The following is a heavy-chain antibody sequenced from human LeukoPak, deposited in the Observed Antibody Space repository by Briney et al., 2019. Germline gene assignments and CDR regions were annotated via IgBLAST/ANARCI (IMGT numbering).Heavy chain of an antibody. J-gene: IGHJ4*02. CDR1: GGSFSGYY. Sequence: SETLSLTCAVYGGSFSGYYWSWIRQPPGKGLEWIGEINHSGSTNYNPSLKSRVTISLDTSKNQFSLKLSSVTAADTAVYYCARTVTMVRGVTYPYYFDYWGQGTLVTVSS. D-gene: IGHD3-10*01. CDR3: ARTVTMVRGVTYPYYFDY. CDR2: INHSGST. V-gene: IGHV4-34*01.